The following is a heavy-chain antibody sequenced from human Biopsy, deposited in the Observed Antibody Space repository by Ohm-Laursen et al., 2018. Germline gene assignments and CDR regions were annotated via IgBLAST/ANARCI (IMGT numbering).Heavy chain of an antibody. V-gene: IGHV4-39*01. D-gene: IGHD3-22*01. CDR1: GGSISNNNYY. CDR3: ARDYDTSGYYYVS. Sequence: SETLSLTCTVSGGSISNNNYYWGWIRQPPGKGLEGFGSIFYRGSTHYKPSLKSRVNISVDTSKNQFSLKLNSVAAADTAVYYCARDYDTSGYYYVSWGQGTLVTVSS. CDR2: IFYRGST. J-gene: IGHJ5*02.